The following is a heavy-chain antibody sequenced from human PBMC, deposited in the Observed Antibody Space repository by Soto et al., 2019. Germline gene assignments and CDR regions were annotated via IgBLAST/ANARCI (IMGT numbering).Heavy chain of an antibody. J-gene: IGHJ4*02. CDR2: IYYSGST. CDR3: ARLIAARPWGQFDY. CDR1: GGSISSGGYY. D-gene: IGHD6-6*01. Sequence: SLTCTVSGGSISSGGYYWSWIRQHPGKGLEWIGYIYYSGSTYYNPSLKSRVTISVDTSKNQFSLKLSSVTAADTAVYYCARLIAARPWGQFDYWGQGTLVTVSS. V-gene: IGHV4-31*03.